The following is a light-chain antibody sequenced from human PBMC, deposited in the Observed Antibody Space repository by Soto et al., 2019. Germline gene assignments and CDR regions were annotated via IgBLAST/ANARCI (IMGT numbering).Light chain of an antibody. CDR2: DAS. J-gene: IGKJ1*01. CDR3: QQYNSYSLT. V-gene: IGKV1-5*01. Sequence: DIQMTQSPSTLSASVGDRVTITCRASQSISSWLAWYQQKPGKAPKLLIYDASSLESGVPSRFSGSGSGTEFTLTISSLPPDDFATYYCQQYNSYSLTFGQGTKVDIK. CDR1: QSISSW.